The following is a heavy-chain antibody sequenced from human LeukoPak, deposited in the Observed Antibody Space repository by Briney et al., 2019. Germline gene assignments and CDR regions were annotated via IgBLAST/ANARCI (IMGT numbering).Heavy chain of an antibody. V-gene: IGHV3-48*03. CDR3: AELGITMIGGV. Sequence: GGSLRLSCAASGFTFSGYEMNWVRQAPGKGLEGVSYIGSIGVTIYYADSVKGRFTISRDNAKNSLYLQMNSLRAEDTAVYYCAELGITMIGGVWGTGTTVTISS. CDR2: IGSIGVTI. CDR1: GFTFSGYE. J-gene: IGHJ6*04. D-gene: IGHD3-10*02.